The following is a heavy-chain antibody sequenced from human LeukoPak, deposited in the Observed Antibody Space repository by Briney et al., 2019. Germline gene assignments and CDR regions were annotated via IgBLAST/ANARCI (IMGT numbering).Heavy chain of an antibody. D-gene: IGHD4/OR15-4a*01. Sequence: GGSLRLSCAASGFTFSSYTMNWVRQAPGKGLVWVSRINTDGSSTSYADSVKGRFTISRDNSKDTLYLQMNSLRAEDTAVYYCAKALTIYSAIFDYWGQGTLVTVSS. V-gene: IGHV3-74*01. CDR3: AKALTIYSAIFDY. CDR1: GFTFSSYT. J-gene: IGHJ4*02. CDR2: INTDGSST.